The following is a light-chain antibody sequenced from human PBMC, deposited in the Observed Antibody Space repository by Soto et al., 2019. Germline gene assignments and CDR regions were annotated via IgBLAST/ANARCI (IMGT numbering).Light chain of an antibody. Sequence: QSVLTQPPSASGSPGQSVTISCTGTSSDVGGYNYVSWYQQHPGKAPKLVIYEVSKRPSGVPDRFSGSKPGNTASLTVSGLQAEDEADYYCSSFAGISTVFGTGTKSPS. CDR3: SSFAGISTV. V-gene: IGLV2-8*01. CDR2: EVS. CDR1: SSDVGGYNY. J-gene: IGLJ1*01.